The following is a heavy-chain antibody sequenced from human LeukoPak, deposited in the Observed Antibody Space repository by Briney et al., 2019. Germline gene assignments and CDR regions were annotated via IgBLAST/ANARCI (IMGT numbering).Heavy chain of an antibody. V-gene: IGHV3-23*01. Sequence: GGSLRLSCAVSGLTFSDSRMIWVRQAPEKRLEWVAVTAGADDVIQYADSVKGRFTISTDNSKNTVYLQMNSLRAEDTAVYYCAKDRYCSSTSCQVGYWGQGTLVTVSS. CDR1: GLTFSDSR. CDR3: AKDRYCSSTSCQVGY. CDR2: TAGADDVI. D-gene: IGHD2-2*01. J-gene: IGHJ4*02.